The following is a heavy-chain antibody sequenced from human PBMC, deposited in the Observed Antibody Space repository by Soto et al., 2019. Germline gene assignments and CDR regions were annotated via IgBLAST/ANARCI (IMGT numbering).Heavy chain of an antibody. Sequence: ASVKVSCKASGYTFTEYYMHWVRQAPGQGLEWMAWISPNNGGTNYAQKFQGRVTLTRDTSINTAYMELSRLRSYETSVYYCARGTSTWAAYGMDVWGQGTTVTVS. CDR3: ARGTSTWAAYGMDV. CDR1: GYTFTEYY. CDR2: ISPNNGGT. J-gene: IGHJ6*02. V-gene: IGHV1-2*02. D-gene: IGHD6-13*01.